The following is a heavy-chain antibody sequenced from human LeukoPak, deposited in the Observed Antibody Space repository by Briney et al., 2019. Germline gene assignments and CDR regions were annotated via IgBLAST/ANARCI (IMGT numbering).Heavy chain of an antibody. CDR3: ARGKLYDILTGYSYNWFDP. CDR1: GYTFTSYD. CDR2: MNPNSGNT. J-gene: IGHJ5*02. V-gene: IGHV1-8*01. D-gene: IGHD3-9*01. Sequence: ASVKASCKASGYTFTSYDINWVRQATGQGLEWMGWMNPNSGNTGYAQKFQGRVTMTRNTSISTAYMELSSLRSEDTAVYYCARGKLYDILTGYSYNWFDPWGQGTLVTVSS.